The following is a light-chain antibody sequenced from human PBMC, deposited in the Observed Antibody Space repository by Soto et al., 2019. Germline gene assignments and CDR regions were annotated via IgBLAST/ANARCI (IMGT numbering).Light chain of an antibody. Sequence: EIVLTQSPGTLSLSPGERGTLSCRASQSVSSDYLAWFQQKPGQAPRLLIYGASRRATGIADRFSGSGSGTDFTLTISRLEPEDFAVYYCQQYGASPQTFGQWTKVEIK. V-gene: IGKV3-20*01. CDR1: QSVSSDY. CDR2: GAS. J-gene: IGKJ1*01. CDR3: QQYGASPQT.